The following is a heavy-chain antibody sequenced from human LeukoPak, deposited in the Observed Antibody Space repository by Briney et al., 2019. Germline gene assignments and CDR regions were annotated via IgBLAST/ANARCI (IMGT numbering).Heavy chain of an antibody. CDR2: ITSGGTK. CDR1: GFTFSDYY. J-gene: IGHJ4*02. CDR3: ARDCGSGNYFIDY. D-gene: IGHD3-10*01. V-gene: IGHV3-11*01. Sequence: GGSLRLSCAASGFTFSDYYMSWIRQAPGKGLEWVSYITSGGTKYYADSVKGRFTISRDNAKNSLYLQMNSLRAEDTAVYYCARDCGSGNYFIDYWGQGTLVTVSS.